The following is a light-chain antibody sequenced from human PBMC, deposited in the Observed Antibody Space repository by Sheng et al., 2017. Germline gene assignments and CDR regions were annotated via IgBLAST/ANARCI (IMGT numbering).Light chain of an antibody. CDR2: KAS. CDR3: QQYNNYPLT. Sequence: DIQMTQSPSTLSPSVGDRVTITCRASHNISSWLAWYQQKPGKAPKLLISKASSLESGVPSRFSGSGSGTEFTLTISSLQPDDFATYYCQQYNNYPLTFGGGTKLKIK. V-gene: IGKV1-5*03. J-gene: IGKJ4*01. CDR1: HNISSW.